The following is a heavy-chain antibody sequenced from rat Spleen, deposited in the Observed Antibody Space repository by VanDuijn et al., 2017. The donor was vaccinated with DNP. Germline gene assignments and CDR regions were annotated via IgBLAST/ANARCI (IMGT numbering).Heavy chain of an antibody. V-gene: IGHV5-19*01. J-gene: IGHJ4*01. CDR3: VTQNHDYYYDGSYYYGFAMDV. D-gene: IGHD1-12*02. CDR1: GFTFSNSG. CDR2: ISPRGIST. Sequence: EVHLVESGGGLVQPEGSLKLSCAASGFTFSNSGFHWIRQAPAKGLEWVASISPRGISTFYRDSVKGRFTISRDNAKSTLYLQMDSLGSEDTATYYCVTQNHDYYYDGSYYYGFAMDVWGQGTSVTVSP.